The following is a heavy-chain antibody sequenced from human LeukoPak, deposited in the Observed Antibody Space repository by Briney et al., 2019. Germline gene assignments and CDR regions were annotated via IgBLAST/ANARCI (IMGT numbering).Heavy chain of an antibody. V-gene: IGHV3-7*03. CDR2: IKQDGGDK. CDR1: GFTFRDYW. J-gene: IGHJ4*02. D-gene: IGHD5-18*01. Sequence: GGSLRLSCAASGFTFRDYWMTWVRQAPGKGLEWVADIKQDGGDKNYVDSVKGRFTISRDNSKNTLYLQVNSLRAEDTAVYYCAKGNGYSYGRYYFDYWGQGTLVTVSS. CDR3: AKGNGYSYGRYYFDY.